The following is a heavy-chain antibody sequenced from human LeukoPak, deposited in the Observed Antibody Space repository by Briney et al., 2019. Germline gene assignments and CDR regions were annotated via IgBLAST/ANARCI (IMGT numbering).Heavy chain of an antibody. CDR1: GGSFSGYY. Sequence: KPSETLSLTCAVYGGSFSGYYWSWIRQPPGKGLEWIGEINHSGSTNYNPSLKSRVTISVDTSKNQFSLKPSSVTAADTAVYYCARGGTFGYDFWSGYLTFDYWGQGTLVTVSS. CDR2: INHSGST. CDR3: ARGGTFGYDFWSGYLTFDY. D-gene: IGHD3-3*01. J-gene: IGHJ4*02. V-gene: IGHV4-34*01.